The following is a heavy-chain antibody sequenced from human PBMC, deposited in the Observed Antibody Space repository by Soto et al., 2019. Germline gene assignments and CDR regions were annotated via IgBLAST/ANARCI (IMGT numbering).Heavy chain of an antibody. CDR2: IYWDDDK. J-gene: IGHJ4*02. V-gene: IGHV2-5*02. Sequence: QITLKESGPTLVKPTQTLTLTCTFSGFSLTTNGVGVGWIRQSPGKALEWLAVIYWDDDKRYSPSLKSRLSITKDTAKTRVVLIMLNMAPVDTATYYCAHTGPDVWPLHYWGQGTLVTVSS. CDR3: AHTGPDVWPLHY. CDR1: GFSLTTNGVG.